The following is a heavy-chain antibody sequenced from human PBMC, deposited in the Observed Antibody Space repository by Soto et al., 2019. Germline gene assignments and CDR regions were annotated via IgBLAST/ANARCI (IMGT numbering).Heavy chain of an antibody. CDR2: IYYSGGT. D-gene: IGHD3-22*01. Sequence: SETLSLTCTVSGGSITSSSYYWGWIRQPPGKGLEWIGNIYYSGGTYYNPSLKSRVTISVDTSKNQFSLKLSSVTAADTAVYYCMLGSGWKDFDYWGQGTLVT. CDR3: MLGSGWKDFDY. J-gene: IGHJ4*02. V-gene: IGHV4-39*01. CDR1: GGSITSSSYY.